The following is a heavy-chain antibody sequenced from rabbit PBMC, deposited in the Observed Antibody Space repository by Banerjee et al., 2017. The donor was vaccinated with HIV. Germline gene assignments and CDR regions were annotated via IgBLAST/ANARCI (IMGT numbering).Heavy chain of an antibody. V-gene: IGHV1S45*01. CDR1: GFSFSNKYV. CDR2: INTSSGNP. D-gene: IGHD1-1*01. J-gene: IGHJ4*01. CDR3: VRGSISGTDYNL. Sequence: QEQLVESGGGLVKPEGSLTLTCTASGFSFSNKYVMCWVRQAPGKGLEWIACINTSSGNPAYPPGAKGRSPTPRHNAQNTLYLQLNSLTAADTATYFCVRGSISGTDYNLWGPGTLVTVS.